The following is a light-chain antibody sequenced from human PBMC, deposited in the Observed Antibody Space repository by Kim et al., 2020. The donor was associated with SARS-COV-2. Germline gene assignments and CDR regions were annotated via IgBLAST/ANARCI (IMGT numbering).Light chain of an antibody. V-gene: IGLV2-14*04. CDR1: SSDVGGYNY. CDR2: DVS. Sequence: GQSINLYCTGSSSDVGGYNYVSWYQQHPGKAPRLMIYDVSKRPSGVSNRFSGSKSGNTASLTISGLQAEDEADYYCSSYTSSSTWVFGGGTQLTVL. CDR3: SSYTSSSTWV. J-gene: IGLJ3*02.